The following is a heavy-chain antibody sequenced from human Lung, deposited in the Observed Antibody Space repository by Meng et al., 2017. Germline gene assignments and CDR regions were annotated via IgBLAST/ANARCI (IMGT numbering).Heavy chain of an antibody. CDR1: GFGAPSNY. CDR3: ARDRVAEADGRYFDL. CDR2: IYSGGTI. J-gene: IGHJ2*01. Sequence: LLEMGGGVVAAGLSLRLSYARSGFGAPSNYMTRVRQSPGKVLELISIIYSGGTIYYADTVRCRFTISRHTSKNTLYLQMNNLGEEDTAMYYCARDRVAEADGRYFDLWGRGTLVTVSS. V-gene: IGHV3-53*04. D-gene: IGHD6-19*01.